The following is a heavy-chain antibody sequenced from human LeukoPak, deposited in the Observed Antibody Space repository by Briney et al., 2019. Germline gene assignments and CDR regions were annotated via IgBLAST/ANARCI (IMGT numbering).Heavy chain of an antibody. CDR3: ARSRDGYNALFDY. V-gene: IGHV1-69*13. CDR1: GGTFSSYA. Sequence: SVKVSCKASGGTFSSYAISWVRQAPGQGLEWMGGIIPIFGTANYAQRFQGRVTITADESTSTAYMELSSLRSEDTAVYYCARSRDGYNALFDYWGQGTLVTVSS. J-gene: IGHJ4*02. CDR2: IIPIFGTA. D-gene: IGHD5-24*01.